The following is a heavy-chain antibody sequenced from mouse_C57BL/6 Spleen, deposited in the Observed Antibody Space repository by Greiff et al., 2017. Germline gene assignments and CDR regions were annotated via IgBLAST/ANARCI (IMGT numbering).Heavy chain of an antibody. CDR3: ARSVTTVVDY. D-gene: IGHD1-1*01. V-gene: IGHV1-59*01. J-gene: IGHJ2*01. CDR2: IDPSDSYT. Sequence: QVQLQQPGAELVRPGTSVKLSCKASGYTFTSYWMHWVKQRPGQGLEWIGVIDPSDSYTNYNQKFKGKATLTVDTSSSTAYMQLSSLTSEDAAVYYCARSVTTVVDYWGQGTTLTVSS. CDR1: GYTFTSYW.